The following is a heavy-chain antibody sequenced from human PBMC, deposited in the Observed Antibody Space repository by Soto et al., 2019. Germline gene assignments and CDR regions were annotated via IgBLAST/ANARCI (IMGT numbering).Heavy chain of an antibody. V-gene: IGHV4-34*01. J-gene: IGHJ4*02. CDR1: GASISQYY. D-gene: IGHD1-26*01. CDR2: INHSGST. CDR3: ARELGATNSIDF. Sequence: SETLSLTCTVSGASISQYYWSWIRQPPGKGLEWIGEINHSGSTNYNPSLKSRVTISVDTSKNQFSLKLSSVTAADTAVYYCARELGATNSIDFWGQGTLVTVSS.